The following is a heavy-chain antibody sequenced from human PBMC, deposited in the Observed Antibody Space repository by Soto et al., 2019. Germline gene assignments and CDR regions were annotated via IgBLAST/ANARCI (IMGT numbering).Heavy chain of an antibody. CDR3: AKSRVFIGAIVTLLDS. J-gene: IGHJ4*02. Sequence: ASVKVSCKASGYTFTSYGISWVRQAPGQGLEWMGWISAYNGNTNYAQKLQGRVTMTTDTSTSTAYMELRSLRSDDTAVYYCAKSRVFIGAIVTLLDSWGQGTQVTVSS. D-gene: IGHD3-16*02. CDR1: GYTFTSYG. CDR2: ISAYNGNT. V-gene: IGHV1-18*01.